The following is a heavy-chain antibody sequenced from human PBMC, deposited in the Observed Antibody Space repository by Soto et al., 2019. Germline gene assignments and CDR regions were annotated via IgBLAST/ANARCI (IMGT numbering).Heavy chain of an antibody. CDR3: AIDHCCSTWIAGIYYYFGGDV. D-gene: IGHD6-13*01. CDR1: GFTLSSYN. Sequence: EVQLVESGGGLVQPGGSLRLSCAASGFTLSSYNMNWVRQAPGKGREWVSYFSGSSDTIYYAGAVKGRFTISSDNAKISLCLQIDSLTAEVTVMYYCAIDHCCSTWIAGIYYYFGGDVWGQGTTVAVSS. V-gene: IGHV3-48*01. J-gene: IGHJ6*02. CDR2: FSGSSDTI.